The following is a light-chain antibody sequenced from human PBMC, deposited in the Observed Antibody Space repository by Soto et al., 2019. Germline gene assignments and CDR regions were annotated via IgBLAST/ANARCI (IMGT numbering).Light chain of an antibody. Sequence: QSALTQPASVSGSPGQSITISCTGTSSDVGNYDYVSWYQHHPGKAPKLMIYDVNNRPSGVSNRFSGSKSGNTASLTISGLQAEDEADYYCYSCSRSSTLYVFGTGTKVTVL. CDR3: YSCSRSSTLYV. CDR1: SSDVGNYDY. J-gene: IGLJ1*01. V-gene: IGLV2-14*03. CDR2: DVN.